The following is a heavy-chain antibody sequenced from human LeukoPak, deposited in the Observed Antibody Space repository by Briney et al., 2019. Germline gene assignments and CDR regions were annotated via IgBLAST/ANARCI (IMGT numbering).Heavy chain of an antibody. CDR1: GFTFSSYN. CDR2: ITSSSSYV. J-gene: IGHJ6*04. Sequence: GGSLRLSCEASGFTFSSYNMNWVRQAPGKRLEWVSSITSSSSYVFYADSVKGRFTISRDNAKNSLYLQMNSLRAEDTAVYYCAELGITMIEGVWGKGTTVTISS. CDR3: AELGITMIEGV. D-gene: IGHD3-22*01. V-gene: IGHV3-21*01.